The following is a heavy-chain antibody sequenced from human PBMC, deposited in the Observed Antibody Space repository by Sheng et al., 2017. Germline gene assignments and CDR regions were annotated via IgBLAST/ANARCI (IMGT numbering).Heavy chain of an antibody. CDR3: ARGPGTWYYFDY. CDR1: GYTFTGYY. CDR2: VNPNSGDT. Sequence: QVQLVQSGAEVKKPGASVKVSCEASGYTFTGYYIYWVRRAPGQGLEWMGWVNPNSGDTSYAQKFQGRVTMTGDTSITTAYMELSRLTSDDTAVYYCARGPGTWYYFDYVGPGN. D-gene: IGHD3-10*01. J-gene: IGHJ4*02. V-gene: IGHV1-2*02.